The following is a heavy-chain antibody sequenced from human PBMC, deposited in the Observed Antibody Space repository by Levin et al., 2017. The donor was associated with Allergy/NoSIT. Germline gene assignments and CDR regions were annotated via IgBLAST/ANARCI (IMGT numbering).Heavy chain of an antibody. CDR1: GGSIDSTTYY. V-gene: IGHV4-39*01. CDR2: SYYSGAT. CDR3: ARRSPFGSSHMDV. J-gene: IGHJ6*02. D-gene: IGHD6-13*01. Sequence: SQTLSLTCTVSGGSIDSTTYYWGWIRQPPGKGLEWIGCSYYSGATYYNPSLRSRVTISVDTSKNQFSLKLSPVTAADTAVYYCARRSPFGSSHMDVWGQGTTVTVSS.